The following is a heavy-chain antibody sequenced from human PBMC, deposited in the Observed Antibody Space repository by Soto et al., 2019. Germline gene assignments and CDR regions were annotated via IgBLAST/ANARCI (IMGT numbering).Heavy chain of an antibody. CDR2: VNPSGGHT. J-gene: IGHJ4*02. V-gene: IGHV1-46*01. CDR1: GDTFTDYY. CDR3: ARGGHVVVVTAALDY. Sequence: QVQLVQSGAEVKKPGASVKVSCKASGDTFTDYYIHWVRQAPGQGLEWMGTVNPSGGHTTYAQHFLGRVTRTRDTSTSTLYMALTSLTSEDTAVYYCARGGHVVVVTAALDYWGQGTLVTVSS. D-gene: IGHD2-21*02.